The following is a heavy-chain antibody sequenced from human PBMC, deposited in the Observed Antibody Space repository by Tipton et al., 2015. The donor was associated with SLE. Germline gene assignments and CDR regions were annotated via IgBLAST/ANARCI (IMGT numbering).Heavy chain of an antibody. CDR3: ARPVGYCSSTSCYTRDYYYYYMDV. Sequence: QLVQSGAEVKKPGASVKVSCKASGYTFTGYYMHWVRQAPGQGLEWMGWISAYNGNTNYAQKLQGRVAMTTDTSTSTAYMELRSLRSDDTAVYYCARPVGYCSSTSCYTRDYYYYYMDVWGKGTTVTVSS. V-gene: IGHV1-18*04. D-gene: IGHD2-2*02. CDR2: ISAYNGNT. CDR1: GYTFTGYY. J-gene: IGHJ6*03.